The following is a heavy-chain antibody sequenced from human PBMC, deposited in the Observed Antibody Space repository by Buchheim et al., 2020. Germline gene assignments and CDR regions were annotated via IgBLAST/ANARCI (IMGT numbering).Heavy chain of an antibody. J-gene: IGHJ6*02. CDR1: GFTFSSYG. V-gene: IGHV3-30*18. D-gene: IGHD3-10*01. Sequence: QVQLVESGGGVVQPGRSLRLSCAASGFTFSSYGMHWVRQAPGKGLEWVAVISYDGSNKYYADSVKGRFTISRDNSKNTLYLQMNSLRAEDTAVYYCAKDRAYGSGSYSYYYYGMDVWGQGTT. CDR2: ISYDGSNK. CDR3: AKDRAYGSGSYSYYYYGMDV.